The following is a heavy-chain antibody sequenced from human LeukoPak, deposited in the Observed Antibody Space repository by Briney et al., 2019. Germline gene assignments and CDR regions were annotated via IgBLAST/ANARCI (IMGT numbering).Heavy chain of an antibody. CDR3: ARTRDYYDCSGYNY. J-gene: IGHJ4*02. D-gene: IGHD3-22*01. CDR1: GFTFSSYT. V-gene: IGHV3-30-3*01. CDR2: ISYDGSNK. Sequence: WRSLRLSCAASGFTFSSYTMHWVRQAPGKGLEWMAEISYDGSNKYYADSVKGRFTISRDNSKNPLYLQMSSLRAEDTAVYYCARTRDYYDCSGYNYWGQGTLVTVSS.